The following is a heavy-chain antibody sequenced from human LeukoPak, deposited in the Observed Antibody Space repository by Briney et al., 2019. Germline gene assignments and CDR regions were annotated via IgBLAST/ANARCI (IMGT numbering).Heavy chain of an antibody. J-gene: IGHJ2*01. CDR1: GFTFSTYG. CDR3: ARGCGGWNCYISDAGGQQTPATAVSARGAAPRNKL. Sequence: PGGSLRLSCAASGFTFSTYGMHWVRQAPGKGLEWLAIIWSDGRNKVYADSVKGRFTVPRDNSGNTVFRHLSCLRYDDTGVYFCARGCGGWNCYISDAGGQQTPATAVSARGAAPRNKLW. V-gene: IGHV3-33*01. CDR2: IWSDGRNK. D-gene: IGHD2-15*01.